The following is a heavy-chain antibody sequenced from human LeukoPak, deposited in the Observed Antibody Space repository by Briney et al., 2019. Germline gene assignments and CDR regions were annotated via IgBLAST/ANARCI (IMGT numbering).Heavy chain of an antibody. CDR1: GFTFSSYA. J-gene: IGHJ4*02. CDR3: ARELPRGGSFDY. CDR2: ISYDGSNK. V-gene: IGHV3-30*04. D-gene: IGHD1-26*01. Sequence: GGSLRLSCAASGFTFSSYAMHWVRQAPGKGLEWVAIISYDGSNKYYADSVKGRVTISRDNSKNTLYLQMNSLRPEDTAVYYCARELPRGGSFDYWGQGTLVTVSS.